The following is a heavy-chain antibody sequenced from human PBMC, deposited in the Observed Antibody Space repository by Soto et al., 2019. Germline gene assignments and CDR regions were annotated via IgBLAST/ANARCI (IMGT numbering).Heavy chain of an antibody. J-gene: IGHJ6*02. CDR1: GASIRSGAY. V-gene: IGHV4-38-2*02. CDR2: IYSIGNT. Sequence: SETLSLTCTVSGASIRSGAYWGWIRQPPGKGLEWIGSIYSIGNTYYNPSLKSGVTISADTSKNQFSLNLISVTAADTAVYYCRRSSRYSTEVWGQGITVTVSS. CDR3: RRSSRYSTEV. D-gene: IGHD6-19*01.